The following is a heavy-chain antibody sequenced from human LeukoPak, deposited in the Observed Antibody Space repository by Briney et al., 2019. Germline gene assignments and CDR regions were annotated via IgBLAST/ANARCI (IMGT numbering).Heavy chain of an antibody. V-gene: IGHV3-11*04. J-gene: IGHJ4*02. CDR2: ISSSGSNI. Sequence: PGGSLRLSCAASGFIFSDYYMTWIRQAPGKGLEWVSHISSSGSNIHHADSVKGRFTISRDNAKNSLYLQMNSLRAEDTAVYCCVREGYSTGQFDYWGQGTLVTVSS. CDR3: VREGYSTGQFDY. CDR1: GFIFSDYY. D-gene: IGHD2-8*02.